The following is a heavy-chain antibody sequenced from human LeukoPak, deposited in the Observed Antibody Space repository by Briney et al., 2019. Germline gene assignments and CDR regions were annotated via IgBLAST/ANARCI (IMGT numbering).Heavy chain of an antibody. Sequence: SETLSLTCTVSGGSISSYYWSWIRQPPGKGLEWIGYIYYSGSTNYNPSLKSRVTISVDTSKNQFSLKLSSVTAADTAVYYCARDSGSYSNHYYYYGMDVWGQGTTVTVSS. CDR3: ARDSGSYSNHYYYYGMDV. J-gene: IGHJ6*02. D-gene: IGHD1-26*01. CDR1: GGSISSYY. V-gene: IGHV4-59*01. CDR2: IYYSGST.